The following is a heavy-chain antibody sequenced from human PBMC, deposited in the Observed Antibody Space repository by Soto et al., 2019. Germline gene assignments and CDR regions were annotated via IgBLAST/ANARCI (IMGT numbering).Heavy chain of an antibody. CDR3: ARDLSRNDRPFDD. CDR2: IIPIFGTA. D-gene: IGHD1-1*01. CDR1: GGTFSSYA. J-gene: IGHJ4*02. Sequence: ASVKVSCKASGGTFSSYAISWVRQAPGQGLEWMGGIIPIFGTANYAQKFQGRVTITADESTSTAYMELSSLRSEDTAVYYWARDLSRNDRPFDDWDQGTLVPVSS. V-gene: IGHV1-69*13.